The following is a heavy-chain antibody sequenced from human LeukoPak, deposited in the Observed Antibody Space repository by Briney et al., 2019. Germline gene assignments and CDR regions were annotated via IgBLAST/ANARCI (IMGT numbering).Heavy chain of an antibody. Sequence: GGSLRLSCAASGFTYSDFHMSWIRQAPGKGLEWVSYISSSGTTIYYADSVKGRFTISRDNAKDSLYLQMKSLRAEDTAVYYCARDRGYSGYPKEWYYFDYWGQGTLVTVSS. CDR1: GFTYSDFH. CDR2: ISSSGTTI. V-gene: IGHV3-11*01. J-gene: IGHJ4*02. D-gene: IGHD5-12*01. CDR3: ARDRGYSGYPKEWYYFDY.